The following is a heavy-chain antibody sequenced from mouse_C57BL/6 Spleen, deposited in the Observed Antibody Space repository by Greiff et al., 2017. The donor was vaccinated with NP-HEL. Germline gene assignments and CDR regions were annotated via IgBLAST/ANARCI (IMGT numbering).Heavy chain of an antibody. Sequence: VQRVESGPELVKPGASVKISCKASGYAFSSSWMNWVKQRPGKGLEWIGRIYPGDGDTNYNGKFKGKATLTADKSSSTAYMQLSSLTSEDSAVYFCSSIIYDGYSYYFDYWGQGTTLTVSS. CDR2: IYPGDGDT. D-gene: IGHD2-3*01. J-gene: IGHJ2*01. CDR3: SSIIYDGYSYYFDY. V-gene: IGHV1-82*01. CDR1: GYAFSSSW.